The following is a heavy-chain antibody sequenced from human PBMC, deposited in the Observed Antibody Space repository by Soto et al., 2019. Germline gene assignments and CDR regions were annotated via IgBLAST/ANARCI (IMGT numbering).Heavy chain of an antibody. CDR3: ASGPYSRGVGATNPSY. D-gene: IGHD1-26*01. V-gene: IGHV4-34*02. Sequence: QVQLQQWGAGLLKPSETLSLTCAVYGGSFSDYYWTWISQSPGTGLEWIGEINRSGNTNYSPSLKSRVTISADTSKNQFSMKLTSVTAAATALYYCASGPYSRGVGATNPSYWGQGTLVTVSS. J-gene: IGHJ4*02. CDR1: GGSFSDYY. CDR2: INRSGNT.